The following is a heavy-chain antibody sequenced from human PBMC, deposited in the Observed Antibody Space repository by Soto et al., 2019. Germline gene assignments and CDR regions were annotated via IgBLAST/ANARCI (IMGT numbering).Heavy chain of an antibody. CDR1: GFTFSSSW. V-gene: IGHV3-74*01. Sequence: GGSLRLSCAASGFTFSSSWMHWVRQAPGKGLVWVSRMNSDGSTTNYADSVKGRFTISRDNAKNTLYLQINSLSAEDTAVYYCARAGSYRFDYWGQGTLVTVSS. CDR3: ARAGSYRFDY. D-gene: IGHD3-16*02. CDR2: MNSDGSTT. J-gene: IGHJ4*02.